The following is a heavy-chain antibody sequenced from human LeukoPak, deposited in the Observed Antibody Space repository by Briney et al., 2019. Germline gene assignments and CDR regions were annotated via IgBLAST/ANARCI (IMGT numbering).Heavy chain of an antibody. CDR1: GFTVSSNY. Sequence: GGSLRLSCAASGFTVSSNYMSWVRQAPGKGLEWVSVIYSGGSTYYADSVKGRFTISRDNSKNTLYLQMNSLRAEDTAVYYCAREGDTAMGSLDYWGQGTLVTVSS. CDR2: IYSGGST. CDR3: AREGDTAMGSLDY. V-gene: IGHV3-53*01. J-gene: IGHJ4*02. D-gene: IGHD5-18*01.